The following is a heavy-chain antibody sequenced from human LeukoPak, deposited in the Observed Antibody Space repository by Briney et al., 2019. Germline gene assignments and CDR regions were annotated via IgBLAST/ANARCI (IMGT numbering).Heavy chain of an antibody. J-gene: IGHJ4*02. Sequence: ASVKVSCKASGYTFINYGISWVRQAPGQGLEWMGWISAYNGKTDYAQKFQGRVTVTTDTSTSTVYMELKSLRFDDTAVYYCARVRSSSDYWGQGTLITVSS. CDR2: ISAYNGKT. CDR3: ARVRSSSDY. CDR1: GYTFINYG. V-gene: IGHV1-18*01. D-gene: IGHD6-13*01.